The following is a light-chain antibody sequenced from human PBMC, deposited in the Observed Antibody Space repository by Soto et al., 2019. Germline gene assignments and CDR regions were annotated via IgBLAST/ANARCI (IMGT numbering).Light chain of an antibody. J-gene: IGLJ2*01. CDR1: SSNIETNT. CDR3: AVWDDNLSGMI. CDR2: NNN. V-gene: IGLV1-44*01. Sequence: QSVLTQPPSASGTPGQRVTISCSGSSSNIETNTVDWYQHLPGTAPKVLIFNNNQRPSGVPDRFSGSKSGTSASLAISGLQSEDEAHYYCAVWDDNLSGMIFGGGTKVTGL.